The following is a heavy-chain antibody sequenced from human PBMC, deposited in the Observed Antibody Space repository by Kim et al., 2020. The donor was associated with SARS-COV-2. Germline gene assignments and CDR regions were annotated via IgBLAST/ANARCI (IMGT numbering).Heavy chain of an antibody. CDR3: ARRPSGSYYFEY. CDR2: IYTSGST. Sequence: SETLSLTCTVSGGSISSGSYYWRWIRQPAGKGLEWFGRIYTSGSTNYNPSLKSRVTISVDTSKNQYSRKLSSVTAADTSVYYCARRPSGSYYFEYWGQGTLVTVSS. J-gene: IGHJ4*02. CDR1: GGSISSGSYY. D-gene: IGHD1-26*01. V-gene: IGHV4-61*02.